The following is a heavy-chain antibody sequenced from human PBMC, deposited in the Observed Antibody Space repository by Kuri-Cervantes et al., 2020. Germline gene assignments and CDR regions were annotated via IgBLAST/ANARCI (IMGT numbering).Heavy chain of an antibody. J-gene: IGHJ4*02. D-gene: IGHD1-7*01. CDR1: GGPVSSGSYY. CDR3: ARGGKSITGSTGYFDY. V-gene: IGHV4-61*01. Sequence: SETLSLTCTVSGGPVSSGSYYWSWIRQPPGKGLEWIGYIYYRGNTNYSPSLKSRVTISVDTSKNQFSLKLSSVTAADTAVYYCARGGKSITGSTGYFDYWGQGTLVTVSS. CDR2: IYYRGNT.